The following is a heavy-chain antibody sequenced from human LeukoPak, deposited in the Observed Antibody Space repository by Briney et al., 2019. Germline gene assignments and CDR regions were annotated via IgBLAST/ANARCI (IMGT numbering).Heavy chain of an antibody. CDR2: IYPGDSDT. J-gene: IGHJ4*02. CDR1: GYSFTSYW. CDR3: ARRAYCGGGCYGVDY. Sequence: GESLKISCKGSGYSFTSYWIGWVRPMPGKGLEWMGIIYPGDSDTRYSPSFQGQVTISADKSISTAYLQWSSLKASDTAMYYCARRAYCGGGCYGVDYWGQGTLVTVSS. V-gene: IGHV5-51*01. D-gene: IGHD2-21*02.